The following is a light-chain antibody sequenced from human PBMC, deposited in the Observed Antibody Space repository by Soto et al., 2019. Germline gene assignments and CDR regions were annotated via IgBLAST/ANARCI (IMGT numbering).Light chain of an antibody. Sequence: QSALTQPASVSGSPGQSITISCTGTSSDVGAYKYVSWYQQLPGKAPKLMIYDVSNRPSGVSNRFSGSKSGNTASLTISGLQAEDEAYYYCSSYTSSSTLYVFGTGTKVTVL. CDR3: SSYTSSSTLYV. CDR2: DVS. CDR1: SSDVGAYKY. V-gene: IGLV2-14*01. J-gene: IGLJ1*01.